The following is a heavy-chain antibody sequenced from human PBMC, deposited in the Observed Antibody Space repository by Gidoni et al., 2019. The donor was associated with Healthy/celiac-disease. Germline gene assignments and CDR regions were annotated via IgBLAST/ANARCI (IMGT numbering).Heavy chain of an antibody. D-gene: IGHD3-16*02. V-gene: IGHV1-69*04. CDR3: AIGDYDWGSYRYTLPYYGMDV. CDR1: GGNFSSYA. Sequence: QVQLVQSGAEVKQPGSSVKVSCKASGGNFSSYALSWVRQAPGQGLEWMGRIIPILGIANYAQKFQGRVTITADKSTSTAYMELSSLRSEDTAVYYCAIGDYDWGSYRYTLPYYGMDVWGQGTTVTVSS. J-gene: IGHJ6*02. CDR2: IIPILGIA.